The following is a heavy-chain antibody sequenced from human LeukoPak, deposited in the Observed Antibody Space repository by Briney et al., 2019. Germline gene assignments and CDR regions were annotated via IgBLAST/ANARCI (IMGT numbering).Heavy chain of an antibody. J-gene: IGHJ3*02. V-gene: IGHV3-7*01. D-gene: IGHD5-24*01. CDR2: IKQDGSEK. CDR3: ARDQRNGYNYGAFDI. CDR1: GFTFSSYW. Sequence: GGSLRLSCAASGFTFSSYWMSWVRQAPGKGLEWVANIKQDGSEKYYVDSVKGRFTISRDNAKNSLYLQMNSLRAEDTAVYYCARDQRNGYNYGAFDIWGQGTMVTVSS.